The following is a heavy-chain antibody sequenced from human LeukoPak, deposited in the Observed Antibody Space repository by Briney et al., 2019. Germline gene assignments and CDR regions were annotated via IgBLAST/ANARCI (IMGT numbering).Heavy chain of an antibody. D-gene: IGHD2-15*01. J-gene: IGHJ4*02. CDR3: ARDGRLYCSGGSCYPVDY. V-gene: IGHV3-33*01. Sequence: GGSLRLSCAASGFTFSSYGMHWVRQALGKGLEWVAVMWYDGSNKYYADSVKGRFTISRDNAKNSLYLQMNSLRAEDTAVYYCARDGRLYCSGGSCYPVDYWGQGTLVTVSS. CDR2: MWYDGSNK. CDR1: GFTFSSYG.